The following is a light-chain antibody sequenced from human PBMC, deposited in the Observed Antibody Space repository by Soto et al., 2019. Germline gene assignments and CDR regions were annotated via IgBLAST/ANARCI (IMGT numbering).Light chain of an antibody. Sequence: DIQMTQSPSILSASVGDRVTITCRASQSISWLAWYQQKPGKAPNLLIHKASHLESGVPSRFSGSGSGTEFTLTISSLQPGDFATYYCQHYNTYPLTFGQGTKVEIK. CDR2: KAS. V-gene: IGKV1-5*03. J-gene: IGKJ1*01. CDR3: QHYNTYPLT. CDR1: QSISW.